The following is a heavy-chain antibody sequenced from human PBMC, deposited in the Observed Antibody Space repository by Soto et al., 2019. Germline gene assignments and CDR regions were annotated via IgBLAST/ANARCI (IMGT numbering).Heavy chain of an antibody. V-gene: IGHV3-21*06. CDR1: GFTFTRYS. CDR3: ARESEDLTSNFDY. Sequence: LRLSCAASGFTFTRYSMNWVRQAPGKGLEWVSSISSTTNYIYYGDSMKGRFTISRDNAKNSLYLEMNSLRAEDTAVYYCARESEDLTSNFDYWGQGTLVTVSS. J-gene: IGHJ4*02. CDR2: ISSTTNYI.